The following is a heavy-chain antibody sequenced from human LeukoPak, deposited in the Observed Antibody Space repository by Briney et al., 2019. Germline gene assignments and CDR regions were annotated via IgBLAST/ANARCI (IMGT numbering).Heavy chain of an antibody. CDR1: GGSISSDY. J-gene: IGHJ4*02. CDR2: IYYSGST. D-gene: IGHD3-10*01. V-gene: IGHV4-59*04. Sequence: PSETLSLTCTVSGGSISSDYWSWIRQPPGKGLEWVGSIYYSGSTYYNPSLKSRVTISVDTSENQFSLKLSSVTAADTAVYYCARYVVYGSGKYYFDYWGQGTLVTVSS. CDR3: ARYVVYGSGKYYFDY.